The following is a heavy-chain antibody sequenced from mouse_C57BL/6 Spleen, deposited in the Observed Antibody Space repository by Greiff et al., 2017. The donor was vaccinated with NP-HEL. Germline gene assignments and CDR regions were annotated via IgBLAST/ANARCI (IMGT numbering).Heavy chain of an antibody. Sequence: QVQLQQSGPGLVQPSQSLSITCTVSGFSLTSYGVHWVRQSPGKGLEWLGVIWSGGSTDYNAAFISRLSISKDNSKSQVFFKMNSLQADDTAIYYCARNRNYGSSRLNWYFYVWGTVTTVTVSS. CDR1: GFSLTSYG. V-gene: IGHV2-2*01. CDR2: IWSGGST. J-gene: IGHJ1*03. CDR3: ARNRNYGSSRLNWYFYV. D-gene: IGHD1-1*01.